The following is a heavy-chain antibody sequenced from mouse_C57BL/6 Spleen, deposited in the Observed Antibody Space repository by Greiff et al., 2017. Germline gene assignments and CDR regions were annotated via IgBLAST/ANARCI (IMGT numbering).Heavy chain of an antibody. Sequence: EVQLQQSGPELVKPGASVKIPCKASGYTFTDYNMDWVKQSHGKSLEWIGDINPNNGGTIYNQKFTGKATLTVDKSSSTAYMELRSLTSEDTAVYYCARWRLLLRPYWYFDVWGTGTTVTVSS. D-gene: IGHD1-1*01. V-gene: IGHV1-18*01. CDR1: GYTFTDYN. J-gene: IGHJ1*03. CDR3: ARWRLLLRPYWYFDV. CDR2: INPNNGGT.